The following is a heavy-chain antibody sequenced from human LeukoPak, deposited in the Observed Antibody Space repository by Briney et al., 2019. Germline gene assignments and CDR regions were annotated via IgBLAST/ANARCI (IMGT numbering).Heavy chain of an antibody. J-gene: IGHJ5*02. CDR2: IYYSGNT. D-gene: IGHD6-13*01. CDR3: APYSSQKALDP. Sequence: SETLSLTCTVSGGSTSGSSYDWGWIRQPSGKGLEWIGSIYYSGNTYYNPSLKSRVTISVDMSENQFSLKLSSVTAADTAVYYCAPYSSQKALDPWGQGTLVIVSS. CDR1: GGSTSGSSYD. V-gene: IGHV4-39*01.